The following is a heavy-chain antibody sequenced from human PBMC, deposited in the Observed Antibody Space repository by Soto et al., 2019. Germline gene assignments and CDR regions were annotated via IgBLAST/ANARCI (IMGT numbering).Heavy chain of an antibody. D-gene: IGHD2-15*01. CDR1: GFTFDDYA. CDR2: ISWNSGSI. J-gene: IGHJ4*02. CDR3: AKHNCSGGSCYRGGLVY. Sequence: EVQLVESGGGLVQPGRSLRLSCAASGFTFDDYAMHWVRQAPGKGLEWVSGISWNSGSIGYADSVKGRFTISRDNAKNSLYLQMNSLRAEDTALYYCAKHNCSGGSCYRGGLVYWGQGTLVTVSS. V-gene: IGHV3-9*01.